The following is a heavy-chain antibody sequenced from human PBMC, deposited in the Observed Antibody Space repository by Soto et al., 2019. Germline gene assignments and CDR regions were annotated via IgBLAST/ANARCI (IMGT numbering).Heavy chain of an antibody. CDR1: VYTFTHYY. Sequence: QVQLVQSGAEVKKPGASVKLSCRTSVYTFTHYYIHWVRQAPGQGLEWLAIINPASGSTNYAQDFQGRLTLTIDTSATTVYMELSGLRAEDTAIFYCARDLAAGDLWGQGTLVTVSS. V-gene: IGHV1-46*03. CDR2: INPASGST. J-gene: IGHJ5*02. CDR3: ARDLAAGDL. D-gene: IGHD6-13*01.